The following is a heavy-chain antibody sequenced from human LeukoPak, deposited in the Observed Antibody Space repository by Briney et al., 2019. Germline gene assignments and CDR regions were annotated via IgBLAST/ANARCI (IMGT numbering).Heavy chain of an antibody. J-gene: IGHJ4*02. Sequence: LSGGSLRLSCAASGFTFRNYGMHWVRQAPGKGLEWVGDISYEGSNKYYADSVKGRFTISRDNSKNTLYLQMNSLRTEDTAVYYCAKGTYDFGSWTYPHDYWGQGTLVTVSS. CDR2: ISYEGSNK. V-gene: IGHV3-30*18. CDR3: AKGTYDFGSWTYPHDY. CDR1: GFTFRNYG. D-gene: IGHD3-10*01.